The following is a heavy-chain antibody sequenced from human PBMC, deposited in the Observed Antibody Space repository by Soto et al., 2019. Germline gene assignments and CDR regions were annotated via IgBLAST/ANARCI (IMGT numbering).Heavy chain of an antibody. CDR3: ARYYYDSSGFGLWFDP. Sequence: SEILSLTCTVSGGSISSGDYYWSWIRQPPGKGLEWIGYIYYSGSTYYNPSLKSRVTISVDTSKNQFSLKLSSVTAADTAVYYCARYYYDSSGFGLWFDPWGQGTLVTVSS. J-gene: IGHJ5*02. V-gene: IGHV4-30-4*01. CDR2: IYYSGST. CDR1: GGSISSGDYY. D-gene: IGHD3-22*01.